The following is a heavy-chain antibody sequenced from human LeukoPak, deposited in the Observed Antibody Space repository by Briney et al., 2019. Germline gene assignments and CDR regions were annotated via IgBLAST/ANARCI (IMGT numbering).Heavy chain of an antibody. CDR2: IKSKSDGGTT. CDR1: FTLSNAW. V-gene: IGHV3-15*01. Sequence: GGSLRLSCAGFTLSNAWMSWVRQAPGKGLEWVGHIKSKSDGGTTDYAAPVKGRFTISRDDSKNTLYLQMNSLKTEDTAVYYCATSQFPAGRKPDFWGQGTLVTVSS. D-gene: IGHD2-2*01. J-gene: IGHJ4*02. CDR3: ATSQFPAGRKPDF.